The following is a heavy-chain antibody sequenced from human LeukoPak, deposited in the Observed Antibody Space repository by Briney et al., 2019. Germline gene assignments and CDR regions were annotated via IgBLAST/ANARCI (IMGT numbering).Heavy chain of an antibody. CDR3: ARETDYGDYEAFDP. Sequence: GGSLRLSCAASGFTVSSNYMSWVRQAPGKGLEWVSVIYSGGSTYYADSVKGRFTISRDNSKNTLYFQMNSLRAEDTAVYYCARETDYGDYEAFDPWGQGTLVTVSS. CDR1: GFTVSSNY. V-gene: IGHV3-53*01. J-gene: IGHJ5*02. D-gene: IGHD4-17*01. CDR2: IYSGGST.